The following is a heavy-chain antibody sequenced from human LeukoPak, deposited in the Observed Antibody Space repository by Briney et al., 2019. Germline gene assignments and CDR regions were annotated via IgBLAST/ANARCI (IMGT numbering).Heavy chain of an antibody. CDR1: GFIVSSNY. CDR2: IYSGGTT. Sequence: GGSLRLSCAASGFIVSSNYMYWVRQAPGKGLEWVSDIYSGGTTNYADSVKGRVTISRDNSKNTLYLQMNSLRAVDTAVYYCARSLLTGTTPYYYYYMDVWGKGTTVTVSS. D-gene: IGHD1-7*01. V-gene: IGHV3-66*02. CDR3: ARSLLTGTTPYYYYYMDV. J-gene: IGHJ6*03.